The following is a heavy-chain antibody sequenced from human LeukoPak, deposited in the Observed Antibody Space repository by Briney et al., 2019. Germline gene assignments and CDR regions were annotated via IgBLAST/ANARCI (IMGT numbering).Heavy chain of an antibody. J-gene: IGHJ5*02. D-gene: IGHD3-16*01. V-gene: IGHV3-48*03. CDR1: GVTFSSYE. CDR3: ARDLGGRGWFDP. CDR2: ISSSGSTI. Sequence: GGSLRLSCAASGVTFSSYEMNWVRQAPGKGLEWVSYISSSGSTIYYADSVRGRFTISRDNAKNSLYLQMNSLRADDTAVYYCARDLGGRGWFDPWGQGTLVTVSS.